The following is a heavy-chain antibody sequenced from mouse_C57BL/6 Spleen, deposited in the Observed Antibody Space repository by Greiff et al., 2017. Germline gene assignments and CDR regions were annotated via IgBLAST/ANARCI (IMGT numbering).Heavy chain of an antibody. V-gene: IGHV1-82*01. CDR2: IYPGDGDT. J-gene: IGHJ4*01. Sequence: VQLQQSGPELVKPGASVKISCKASGYAFSSSWMNWVKQRPGKGLEWIGRIYPGDGDTNYNGKFKGKATLTADKSSSTAYMQLSSLTSEDSAVYFCARKKIITTVVGGMDYWGQGTSVTVSS. CDR1: GYAFSSSW. D-gene: IGHD1-1*01. CDR3: ARKKIITTVVGGMDY.